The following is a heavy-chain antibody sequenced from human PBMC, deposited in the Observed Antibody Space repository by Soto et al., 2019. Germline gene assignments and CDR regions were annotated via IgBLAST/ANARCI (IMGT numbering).Heavy chain of an antibody. CDR3: ARACYDSSGNCA. J-gene: IGHJ1*01. Sequence: QVQLVQSGGEVKKPGESVKVSCRASGYSFLKYGITWVRQAPGQGLEWMGWIRAYHDDINYAQKFQGRVTMTTDTPTSTAYRELRGLRSDDTAIYYCARACYDSSGNCAWGRGTLVTVS. D-gene: IGHD3-22*01. CDR1: GYSFLKYG. V-gene: IGHV1-18*01. CDR2: IRAYHDDI.